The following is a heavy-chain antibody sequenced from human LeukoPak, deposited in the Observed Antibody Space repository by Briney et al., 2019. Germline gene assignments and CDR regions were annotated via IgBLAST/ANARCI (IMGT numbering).Heavy chain of an antibody. J-gene: IGHJ6*03. CDR2: ISSSSSYM. CDR3: ARDPVVVVPAAINYMDV. CDR1: GFTFSSYS. Sequence: KSGGSLRLSCAASGFTFSSYSMNWVRQAPGKGLEWVSSISSSSSYMYYADSVKGRFTISRDNAKNSLYLQMNSLRAEDTAVYYCARDPVVVVPAAINYMDVWGKGTTVTVSS. V-gene: IGHV3-21*01. D-gene: IGHD2-2*01.